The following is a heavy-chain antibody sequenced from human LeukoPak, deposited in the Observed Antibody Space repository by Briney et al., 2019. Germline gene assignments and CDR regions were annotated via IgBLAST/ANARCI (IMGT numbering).Heavy chain of an antibody. D-gene: IGHD3-3*01. CDR2: ISGSVGST. Sequence: GGSLRLSCAASGFTFSSYAMSWVRQAPGKGLEWVSAISGSVGSTYYADSVKGRFTISRDNSENTLYLQMNSLRAEDTAVYYCAKDLSDFWSGYSIWGQGTLVTVSS. CDR1: GFTFSSYA. J-gene: IGHJ4*02. CDR3: AKDLSDFWSGYSI. V-gene: IGHV3-23*01.